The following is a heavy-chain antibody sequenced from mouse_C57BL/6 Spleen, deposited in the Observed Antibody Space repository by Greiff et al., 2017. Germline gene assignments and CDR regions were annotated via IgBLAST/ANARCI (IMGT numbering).Heavy chain of an antibody. V-gene: IGHV5-9*01. CDR1: GFTFSSYT. Sequence: EVQLVESGGGLVKPGGSLKLSCAASGFTFSSYTMSWVRQTPEKRLEWVATISGGGGNTYYPDSVKGRFTISRDNAKNTLYLQMSSLRSEDTALYYCARWLLLYYAMDYWGQGTSVTFST. CDR2: ISGGGGNT. D-gene: IGHD2-3*01. J-gene: IGHJ4*01. CDR3: ARWLLLYYAMDY.